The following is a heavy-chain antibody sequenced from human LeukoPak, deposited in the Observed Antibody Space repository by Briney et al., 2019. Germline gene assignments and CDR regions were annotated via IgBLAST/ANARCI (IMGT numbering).Heavy chain of an antibody. V-gene: IGHV4-38-2*01. CDR1: GYPISSGYY. CDR3: ARRGDFWEIDY. Sequence: SETLSLTCAVSGYPISSGYYWGWIRQPPGKGLEWIGSIYHSGSTYYNPSLKSRVTISVDTSKNQFSLKLSSVTAADTAVYYCARRGDFWEIDYWGQGTLVTVSS. D-gene: IGHD3-3*01. J-gene: IGHJ4*02. CDR2: IYHSGST.